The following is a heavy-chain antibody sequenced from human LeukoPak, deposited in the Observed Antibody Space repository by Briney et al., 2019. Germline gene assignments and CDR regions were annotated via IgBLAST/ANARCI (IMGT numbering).Heavy chain of an antibody. CDR3: ARVRNWDDQRSEYYYYYMDV. CDR1: GFTFRSYG. Sequence: GGSLRLSCAASGFTFRSYGMHWVRQAPGKGLEWISYITSSGNTIYYADSVKGRFTISRDNAKNSLFLQMNSLRAEDTAVYYCARVRNWDDQRSEYYYYYMDVWGKGTTVTVSS. D-gene: IGHD1-1*01. J-gene: IGHJ6*03. CDR2: ITSSGNTI. V-gene: IGHV3-48*04.